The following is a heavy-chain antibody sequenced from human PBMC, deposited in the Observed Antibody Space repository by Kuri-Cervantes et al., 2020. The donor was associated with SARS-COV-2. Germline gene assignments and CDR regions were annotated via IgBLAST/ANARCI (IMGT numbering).Heavy chain of an antibody. J-gene: IGHJ5*02. V-gene: IGHV4-39*06. CDR1: GGSISSSSYY. CDR2: IYYSGST. Sequence: SETLSLTCTVSGGSISSSSYYWGWIRQPPGKGLEWIGSIYYSGSTYYNPSLKSRVTISVDTSKNQFPLKLSSVTAADTAVYYCARDPGDCSSTSCHPNWFDPWGQGTLVTVSS. D-gene: IGHD2-2*01. CDR3: ARDPGDCSSTSCHPNWFDP.